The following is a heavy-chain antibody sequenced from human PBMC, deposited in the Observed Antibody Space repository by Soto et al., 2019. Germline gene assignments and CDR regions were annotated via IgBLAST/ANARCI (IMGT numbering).Heavy chain of an antibody. J-gene: IGHJ4*02. CDR2: ISAYNGNT. CDR1: GYTFTSYG. V-gene: IGHV1-18*04. CDR3: ARVVGYYDSSGYSDY. D-gene: IGHD3-22*01. Sequence: QVPLVQSGAEVKKPGASVKVSCKASGYTFTSYGISWVRQAPGQGLEWMGWISAYNGNTNYAQKLQGRVTMTTDTSPSRAYMELRSLRSDDTAVYYCARVVGYYDSSGYSDYWGQGPLVTVSS.